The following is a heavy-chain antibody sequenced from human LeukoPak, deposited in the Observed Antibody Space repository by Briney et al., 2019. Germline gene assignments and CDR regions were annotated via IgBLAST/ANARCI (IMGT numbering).Heavy chain of an antibody. V-gene: IGHV1-69*13. CDR2: IIPIFGTA. CDR3: ARGGPGLRYFDWLLGVDYFDY. Sequence: GASVKVSCKASGYTFTSYGISWVRQAPGQGLEWMGGIIPIFGTANYAQKFQGRVTITADESTSTAYMELSSLRSEGTAVYYCARGGPGLRYFDWLLGVDYFDYWGQGTLVTVSS. D-gene: IGHD3-9*01. J-gene: IGHJ4*02. CDR1: GYTFTSYG.